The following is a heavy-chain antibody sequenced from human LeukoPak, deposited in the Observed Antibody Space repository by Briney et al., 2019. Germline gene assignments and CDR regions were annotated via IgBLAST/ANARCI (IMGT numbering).Heavy chain of an antibody. V-gene: IGHV3-48*01. J-gene: IGHJ6*02. D-gene: IGHD1-1*01. CDR3: ARGGTGTTFDYYGMDV. Sequence: GGSLRLSCAASGFAFSSYSMNWVRQAPGKGLEWVSWITSSSSSSSTIFYADSVKGRITISRDNAKNSLYLQMNSLGVEDTAVYYCARGGTGTTFDYYGMDVWGQGTTVTVSS. CDR2: ITSSSSSSSTI. CDR1: GFAFSSYS.